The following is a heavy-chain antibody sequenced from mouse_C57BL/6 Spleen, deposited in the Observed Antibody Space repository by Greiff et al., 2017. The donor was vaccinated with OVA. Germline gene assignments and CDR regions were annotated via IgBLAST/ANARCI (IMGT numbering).Heavy chain of an antibody. CDR1: GYTFTDYY. CDR3: ARDPSLRYFDY. CDR2: IYPGSGNT. Sequence: VKLVESGAELVRPGASVKLSCKASGYTFTDYYINWVKQRPGQGLEWIARIYPGSGNTYYNEKFKGKATLTAEKSSSTAYMQLSSLTSEDSAVYFCARDPSLRYFDYWGQGTTLTVSS. D-gene: IGHD1-1*01. V-gene: IGHV1-76*01. J-gene: IGHJ2*01.